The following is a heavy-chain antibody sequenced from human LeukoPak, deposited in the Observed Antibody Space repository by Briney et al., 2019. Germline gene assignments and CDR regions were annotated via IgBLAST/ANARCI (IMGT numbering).Heavy chain of an antibody. CDR3: ARRFNGGSYYFDY. CDR2: ISSSSSYI. Sequence: GGSLRLSCAASGFTFSSYSMNWVRQAPGKGLEWVSSISSSSSYIYYADSVKGRFTISRDNAKNSLYLQMNSLRAEDTAVYYCARRFNGGSYYFDYWGQGTLVTVSS. J-gene: IGHJ4*02. CDR1: GFTFSSYS. D-gene: IGHD1-26*01. V-gene: IGHV3-21*04.